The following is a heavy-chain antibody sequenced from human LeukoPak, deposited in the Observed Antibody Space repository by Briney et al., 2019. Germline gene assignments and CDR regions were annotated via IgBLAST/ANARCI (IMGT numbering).Heavy chain of an antibody. CDR1: GFTFGDQA. J-gene: IGHJ6*02. Sequence: PGGSLRLPCTTSGFTFGDQAMRWVRQAPGKGLEWVGFLRSEAYGGPTEYAASLKGRFTITRDASRGIAYLQMNSLKTEDTALYYCARGPIHLWLYYGMDFWGQGTTVTVSS. V-gene: IGHV3-49*04. CDR3: ARGPIHLWLYYGMDF. CDR2: LRSEAYGGPT. D-gene: IGHD5-18*01.